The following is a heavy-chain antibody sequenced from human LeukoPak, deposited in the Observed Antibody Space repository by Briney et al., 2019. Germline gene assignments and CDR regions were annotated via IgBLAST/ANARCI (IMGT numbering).Heavy chain of an antibody. J-gene: IGHJ4*02. CDR1: GFTFSNAW. CDR3: TTDFWSGYYTHFDY. D-gene: IGHD3-3*01. Sequence: PGGSLRLSCAASGFTFSNAWMSWVRQAPGKGLEWVGRIKSKTDGGTTDYAAPVKGRFTISRDDSKNTLYLQMNSLKTEDTAVYYCTTDFWSGYYTHFDYWGQGTLVTVSS. V-gene: IGHV3-15*01. CDR2: IKSKTDGGTT.